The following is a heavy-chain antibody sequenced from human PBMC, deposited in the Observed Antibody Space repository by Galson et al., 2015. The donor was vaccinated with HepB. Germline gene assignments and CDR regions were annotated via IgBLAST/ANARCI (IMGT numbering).Heavy chain of an antibody. CDR3: ARDLFGDLELRRGDDYYYGMDV. V-gene: IGHV6-1*01. J-gene: IGHJ6*02. CDR1: GDSVSSNSAA. Sequence: CAISGDSVSSNSAAWNWIRQSPSRGLEWLGRTYYRSKWYNDYAVSVKSRITINPDTSKNQFSLQLNSVTPEDTAVYYCARDLFGDLELRRGDDYYYGMDVWCQGTTFTVSS. D-gene: IGHD3-10*02. CDR2: TYYRSKWYN.